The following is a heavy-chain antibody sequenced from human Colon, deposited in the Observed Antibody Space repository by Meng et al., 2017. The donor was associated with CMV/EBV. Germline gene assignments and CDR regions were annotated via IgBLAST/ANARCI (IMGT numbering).Heavy chain of an antibody. Sequence: TFSEYYMTWSRQAPGKGLEWVSYIGARGNNIYYADSVKGRFTISRDNAKNSLYLQLNSLRAEDMAVYYCARERRHYDDNSGYGSIDYWGQGTLVTVSS. CDR2: IGARGNNI. J-gene: IGHJ4*02. D-gene: IGHD3-22*01. V-gene: IGHV3-11*04. CDR3: ARERRHYDDNSGYGSIDY. CDR1: TFSEYY.